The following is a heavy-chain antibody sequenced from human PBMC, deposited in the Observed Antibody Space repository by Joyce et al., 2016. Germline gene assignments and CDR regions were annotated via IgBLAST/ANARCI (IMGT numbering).Heavy chain of an antibody. CDR3: ARGFRRFDA. V-gene: IGHV4-59*01. CDR1: GGSISSYY. Sequence: QVQLQESGPGLVKPSETLSLPCTVSGGSISSYYWCWIRQPPGKGLEWIGYIFYSGSTNYNPTVESRVTISLDTSKNQFSLKLSSVTAADTAVYYCARGFRRFDAWGQGILVTVSS. CDR2: IFYSGST. J-gene: IGHJ5*02.